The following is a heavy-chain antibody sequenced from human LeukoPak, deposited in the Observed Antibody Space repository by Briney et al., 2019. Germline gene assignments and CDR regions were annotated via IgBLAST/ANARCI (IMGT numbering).Heavy chain of an antibody. V-gene: IGHV1-2*06. CDR1: GYTFTGYY. Sequence: ASVKVSCKASGYTFTGYYMHWVRQAPGQGLEWMGRINPNSGGTNYAQKFQGRVTMTRDTSISTAYMELSRLRFDDTAVYYCARDHHYYDSSGYRYPYYFDYWGQGTLVTVSS. CDR2: INPNSGGT. CDR3: ARDHHYYDSSGYRYPYYFDY. J-gene: IGHJ4*02. D-gene: IGHD3-22*01.